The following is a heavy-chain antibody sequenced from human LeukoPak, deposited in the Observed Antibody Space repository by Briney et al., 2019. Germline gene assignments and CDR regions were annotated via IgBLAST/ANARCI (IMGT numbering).Heavy chain of an antibody. CDR1: GFTFSSYG. Sequence: GGSLRLSCAASGFTFSSYGMHWVRQAPGKGLEWVAFIRYDGSNKYYADSVKGRYTISRDNSKNTLYLQMNSLRAEDTAVYYCARVGYSSSWYVGYWGQGTLVTVSS. D-gene: IGHD6-13*01. V-gene: IGHV3-30*02. J-gene: IGHJ4*02. CDR2: IRYDGSNK. CDR3: ARVGYSSSWYVGY.